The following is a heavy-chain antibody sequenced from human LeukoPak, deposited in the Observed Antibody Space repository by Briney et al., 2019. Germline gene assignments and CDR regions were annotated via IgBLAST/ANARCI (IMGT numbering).Heavy chain of an antibody. CDR1: GFTFSNYW. J-gene: IGHJ4*02. Sequence: GGSLRLSCAASGFTFSNYWMTWVRQAPGKGLEWVGNIKQDGSEKYYVDSGKGRFTISRDNAKNSLYLQMNSLRAEDTAVYYCAKDKALGTIFGVLILVFDYWGQGTLVTVSS. V-gene: IGHV3-7*03. D-gene: IGHD3-3*01. CDR2: IKQDGSEK. CDR3: AKDKALGTIFGVLILVFDY.